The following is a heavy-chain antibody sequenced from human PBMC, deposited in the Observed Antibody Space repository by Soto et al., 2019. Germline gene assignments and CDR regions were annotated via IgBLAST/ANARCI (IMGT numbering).Heavy chain of an antibody. J-gene: IGHJ4*02. D-gene: IGHD3-9*01. CDR1: GGSISSGGYY. CDR3: ARSGDDILTGYKYFDY. CDR2: IYYSGST. Sequence: SETLSLTCTVSGGSISSGGYYWSWIRQHPGKGLEWIGYIYYSGSTYYNPSLKSRVTISVDTSKNQFSLKLSSVTAADTAVYYCARSGDDILTGYKYFDYWGQGTLVTVSS. V-gene: IGHV4-31*03.